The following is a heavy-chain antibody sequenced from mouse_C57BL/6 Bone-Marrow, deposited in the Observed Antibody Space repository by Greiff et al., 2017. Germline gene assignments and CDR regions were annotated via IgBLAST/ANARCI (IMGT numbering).Heavy chain of an antibody. J-gene: IGHJ3*01. CDR2: ISSGSSTI. V-gene: IGHV5-17*01. CDR1: GFTFSDYG. CDR3: ARDGKGRFAY. D-gene: IGHD1-1*01. Sequence: VQLKESGGGLVKPGGSLKLSCAASGFTFSDYGMHWVRQAPVKGLEWVAYISSGSSTIYYAATVKGRFTISRDNAKNTLFLQMTSLRSEDTAMYYCARDGKGRFAYWGQGTLVTVSA.